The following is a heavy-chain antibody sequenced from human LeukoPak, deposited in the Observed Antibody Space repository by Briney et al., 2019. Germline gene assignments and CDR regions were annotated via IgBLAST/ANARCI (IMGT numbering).Heavy chain of an antibody. CDR2: IKQDGSEK. Sequence: GGSLRLSCAASGFTFSSYCMSWVRQAPGKGLEWVANIKQDGSEKYYVDSVKGRFTISRDNAKNSLYLQMNSLRAEDTAVYYCARDSIVEYYFDYWGQGTLVTVSS. V-gene: IGHV3-7*05. CDR3: ARDSIVEYYFDY. CDR1: GFTFSSYC. J-gene: IGHJ4*02. D-gene: IGHD3-22*01.